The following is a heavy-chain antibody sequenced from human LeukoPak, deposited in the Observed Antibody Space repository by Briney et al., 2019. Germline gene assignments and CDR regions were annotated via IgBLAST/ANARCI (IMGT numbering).Heavy chain of an antibody. CDR3: VRHSSMTTVTYDY. CDR2: IFYSGST. CDR1: SGSISSSNYY. V-gene: IGHV4-39*01. Sequence: SETLSLTCTVSSGSISSSNYYWGWIRQPPGKGLEWIGSIFYSGSTYYNPSLKSRVTVSVDTSKNQSSLILSSVTAADTAVYYCVRHSSMTTVTYDYWGQGTLVTVSS. D-gene: IGHD4-17*01. J-gene: IGHJ4*02.